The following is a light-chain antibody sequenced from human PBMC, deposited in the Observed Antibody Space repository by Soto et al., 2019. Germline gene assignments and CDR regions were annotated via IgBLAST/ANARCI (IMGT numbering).Light chain of an antibody. Sequence: DIRITQSPSSLSASVGDRVTVTCRASQTISIYLNWYQQEPGKAPKPLIFAAATLQSGVPPRFSGSRSGTEFTLTISNLQPEDFATYYCQQSYSTPFTVGPGTKVD. J-gene: IGKJ3*01. V-gene: IGKV1-39*01. CDR1: QTISIY. CDR2: AAA. CDR3: QQSYSTPFT.